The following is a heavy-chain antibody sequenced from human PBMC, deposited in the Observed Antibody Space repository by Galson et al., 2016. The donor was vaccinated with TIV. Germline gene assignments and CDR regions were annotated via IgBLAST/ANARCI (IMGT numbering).Heavy chain of an antibody. J-gene: IGHJ4*02. CDR3: ARGFSSYYFDY. Sequence: SLRLSCAASGFTFGSYGMHWVRHGPGKGLEWLAFVSFDRSDTTYADSVKGRFTISRDNFKNTLYLQMSSLRTEDTAVDYCARGFSSYYFDYWGQGTLVTVSS. V-gene: IGHV3-30*03. D-gene: IGHD6-13*01. CDR1: GFTFGSYG. CDR2: VSFDRSDT.